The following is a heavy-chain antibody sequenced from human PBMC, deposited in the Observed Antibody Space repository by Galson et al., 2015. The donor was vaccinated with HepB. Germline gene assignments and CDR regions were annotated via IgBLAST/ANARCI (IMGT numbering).Heavy chain of an antibody. J-gene: IGHJ6*03. V-gene: IGHV3-33*01. D-gene: IGHD3-10*01. CDR2: IWYDGSNK. CDR1: GFTFSSYG. CDR3: ARVGYYGSGSYWDYYYYYMDV. Sequence: SLRLSCAASGFTFSSYGMHWVRQAPGKGLEWVAVIWYDGSNKYYADSVKGRFTISRDNSKNTLYLQMNSLRAEDTAVYYCARVGYYGSGSYWDYYYYYMDVWGKGTTVTVSS.